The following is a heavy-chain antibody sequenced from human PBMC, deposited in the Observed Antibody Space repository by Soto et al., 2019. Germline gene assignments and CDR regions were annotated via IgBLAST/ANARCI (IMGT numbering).Heavy chain of an antibody. CDR1: GFTVSSNY. J-gene: IGHJ4*02. Sequence: LRLSCAASGFTVSSNYMSWVRQAPGKGLEWVSVIYSGGSTYYADSVKGRFTISRDNSKNTLYLQMNSLRAEDTAVYYCARDDVAGTGGFDYWGQGTLVTVSS. CDR3: ARDDVAGTGGFDY. CDR2: IYSGGST. D-gene: IGHD6-19*01. V-gene: IGHV3-53*01.